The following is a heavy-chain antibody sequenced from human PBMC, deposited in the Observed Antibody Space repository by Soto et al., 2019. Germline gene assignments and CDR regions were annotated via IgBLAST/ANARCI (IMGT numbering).Heavy chain of an antibody. CDR3: ARVLVTYGGIMVPYNWFDT. D-gene: IGHD3-16*02. J-gene: IGHJ5*02. CDR2: INLSGGT. Sequence: PSETLSLTCAVYGESFSGHHWAWIRQSPGKGLEWIGEINLSGGTNYSPSRKNRVTISVDTSKNQFSLKLNSVTAADTAVYYCARVLVTYGGIMVPYNWFDTWGQG. V-gene: IGHV4-34*01. CDR1: GESFSGHH.